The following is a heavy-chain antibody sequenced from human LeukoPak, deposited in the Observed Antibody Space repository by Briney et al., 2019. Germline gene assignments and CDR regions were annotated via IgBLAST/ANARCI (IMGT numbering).Heavy chain of an antibody. CDR1: GFTFSDYA. D-gene: IGHD1-1*01. CDR2: LTSSGNT. J-gene: IGHJ5*02. V-gene: IGHV3-69-1*01. CDR3: VAGPTGP. Sequence: GGSLRLSCAASGFTFSDYAMSWVRQAPGKGLEWVSSLTSSGNTYYADSVRGRLTISRDNAKNSVYLQMNSLRAEDTAVYYCVAGPTGPWGQGTLVTVSS.